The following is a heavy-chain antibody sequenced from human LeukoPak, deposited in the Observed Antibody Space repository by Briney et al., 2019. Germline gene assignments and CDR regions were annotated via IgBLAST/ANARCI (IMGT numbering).Heavy chain of an antibody. D-gene: IGHD1-7*01. CDR1: GGSINSGDYY. Sequence: PSETLSLTCVVSGGSINSGDYYWSWIRQHPGKGLEWIGYIYYTGTTDYNPSLKSRVTISIDTSNNQFALRLRSVTAADTAVYYCARVQLELLLIGWIDPWGQGTLVTVSS. J-gene: IGHJ5*02. V-gene: IGHV4-31*02. CDR3: ARVQLELLLIGWIDP. CDR2: IYYTGTT.